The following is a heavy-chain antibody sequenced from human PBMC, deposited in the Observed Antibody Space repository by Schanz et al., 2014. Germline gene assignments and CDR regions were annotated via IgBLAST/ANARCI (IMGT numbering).Heavy chain of an antibody. CDR1: GFTFSNYA. CDR2: INTSGGSR. J-gene: IGHJ4*02. Sequence: EVQLVESGGGLVQPGGSLRLSCAASGFTFSNYAMHWVRQAPGQGLEWVSGINTSGGSRYYAESVKGRFTISRDNSKNLVVLQMNSLRXXXXXVYYCTKEDATALWYFEHWGQGTLVTVSS. CDR3: TKEDATALWYFEH. V-gene: IGHV3-23*04. D-gene: IGHD6-13*01.